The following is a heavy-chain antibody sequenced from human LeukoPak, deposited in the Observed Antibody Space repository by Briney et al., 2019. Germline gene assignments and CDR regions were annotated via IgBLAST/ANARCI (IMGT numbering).Heavy chain of an antibody. CDR2: IIPIHGKA. D-gene: IGHD3-22*01. V-gene: IGHV1-69*04. J-gene: IGHJ4*02. CDR3: ASPPADDCDSMEYFDY. Sequence: LVKVSCKASGDTFSSYGISWVRQAPGQGLEWMGRIIPIHGKANYAQKFQGRVTITADKSTSTAYMELSSLRSEDTAVYYCASPPADDCDSMEYFDYWGQGTLVTVSS. CDR1: GDTFSSYG.